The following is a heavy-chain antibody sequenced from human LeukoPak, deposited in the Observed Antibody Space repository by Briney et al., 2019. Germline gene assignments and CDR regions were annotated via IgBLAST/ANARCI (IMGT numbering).Heavy chain of an antibody. CDR3: ARDSGHFWGTMIVVVITDDAFDI. CDR2: ISAYNGNT. Sequence: SVKVSCKASGGTFSSYAISWVRQAPGQGLEWMGWISAYNGNTNYAQKLQGRVTMTTDTSTSTAYMELRSLRSDDTAVYYCARDSGHFWGTMIVVVITDDAFDIWGQGTMVTVSS. V-gene: IGHV1-18*01. J-gene: IGHJ3*02. CDR1: GGTFSSYA. D-gene: IGHD3-22*01.